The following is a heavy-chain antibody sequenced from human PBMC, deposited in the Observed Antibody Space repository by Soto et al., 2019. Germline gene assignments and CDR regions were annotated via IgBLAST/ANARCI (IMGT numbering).Heavy chain of an antibody. D-gene: IGHD3-10*01. J-gene: IGHJ4*02. CDR2: LKSDGSST. CDR3: ARGAFGYYGSGSYIDD. Sequence: EVHLVESGGGLVQPGGSLRLSCAASGFTFSTYWMHWVRQAPGKGLVWVSRLKSDGSSTVYADSVKGRFTIYRDNAKNALYLQMNSLRAEDTAVYYCARGAFGYYGSGSYIDDWGQGTLVTVSS. V-gene: IGHV3-74*01. CDR1: GFTFSTYW.